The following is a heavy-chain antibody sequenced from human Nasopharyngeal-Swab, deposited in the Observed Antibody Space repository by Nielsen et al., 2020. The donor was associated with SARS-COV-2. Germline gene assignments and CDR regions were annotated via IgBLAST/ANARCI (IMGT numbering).Heavy chain of an antibody. CDR3: ARAADSSGIDY. CDR1: GGSISSYY. Sequence: SETLSLTCTVSGGSISSYYWSWIRQPPGKGLEWIGYIYYSGSTNYNPSLKSRVTISVDTSKNQFSLKLSSVTAADTAVYYCARAADSSGIDYWAREPWSPSPQ. V-gene: IGHV4-59*01. CDR2: IYYSGST. D-gene: IGHD6-19*01. J-gene: IGHJ4*02.